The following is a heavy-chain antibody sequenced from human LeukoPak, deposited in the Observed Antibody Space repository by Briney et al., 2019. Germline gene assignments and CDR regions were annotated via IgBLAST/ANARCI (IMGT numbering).Heavy chain of an antibody. Sequence: PGGSLRLSCAASGFTFSNAWMSWVRQAPGKGLEWVGRIKSKTDGATTDYAAPVKGRFTISRDDSKNTLYLQMNSLKNEDTAVYYCITYSPDDYWGQGTLVTVSS. CDR1: GFTFSNAW. D-gene: IGHD2-15*01. V-gene: IGHV3-15*01. CDR2: IKSKTDGATT. CDR3: ITYSPDDY. J-gene: IGHJ4*02.